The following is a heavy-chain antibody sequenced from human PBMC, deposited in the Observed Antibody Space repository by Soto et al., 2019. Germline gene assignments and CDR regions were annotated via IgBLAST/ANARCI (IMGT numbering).Heavy chain of an antibody. D-gene: IGHD3-10*01. CDR1: GFTFSTTW. J-gene: IGHJ6*02. V-gene: IGHV3-74*03. CDR3: ARDYYYSGDV. Sequence: EMQLVESGGGLVQPGGSLRLSCVVSGFTFSTTWMHWVRQAPGKGLVWVSRIDADDSSATYADSVKGRFTISRDNSKNTLYLQMNSLRPEDTAVYYCARDYYYSGDVWGHGTSVTVSS. CDR2: IDADDSSA.